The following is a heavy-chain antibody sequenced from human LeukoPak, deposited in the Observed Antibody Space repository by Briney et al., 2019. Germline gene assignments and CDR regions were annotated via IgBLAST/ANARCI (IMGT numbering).Heavy chain of an antibody. Sequence: ETLSLTCTVSGGSISSYYMSWVRQAPGKGLEWVSVIYSGGSTYYADSVKGRFTISRDNSKNTLYLQMNSLRAEDTAVYYCARAPRVRFGEPFTYYFDYWGQGTLVTVSS. CDR2: IYSGGST. J-gene: IGHJ4*02. V-gene: IGHV3-53*01. D-gene: IGHD3-10*01. CDR1: GGSISSYY. CDR3: ARAPRVRFGEPFTYYFDY.